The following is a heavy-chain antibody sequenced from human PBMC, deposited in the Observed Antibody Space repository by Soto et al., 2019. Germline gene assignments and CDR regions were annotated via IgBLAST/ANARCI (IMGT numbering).Heavy chain of an antibody. CDR3: AKAAFVGSSGWPYFDS. J-gene: IGHJ4*02. D-gene: IGHD6-19*01. CDR2: ISSDGSNK. CDR1: GFTFSSYD. Sequence: PGGSLRLSCAASGFTFSSYDIHWVRQAPGKGLEWVALISSDGSNKYYADSVKGRFTISRDNSTNTLYVQMNSLRPEDTALYYCAKAAFVGSSGWPYFDSWGLGTLVTVSS. V-gene: IGHV3-30*18.